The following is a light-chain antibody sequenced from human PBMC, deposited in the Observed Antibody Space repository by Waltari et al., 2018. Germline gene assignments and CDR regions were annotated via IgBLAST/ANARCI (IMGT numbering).Light chain of an antibody. J-gene: IGLJ2*01. CDR3: QSYDSSLSGGDVV. CDR1: SSNIGAGYA. V-gene: IGLV1-40*01. CDR2: GNG. Sequence: QSVLTQPPSVSGAPGQRVTISCTGRSSNIGAGYAVHWYQQLPGTAPKLLIFGNGDRPSGVPDRFAGSKSGTSASLASTGLQAEDEADYYCQSYDSSLSGGDVVFGGGTKLTVL.